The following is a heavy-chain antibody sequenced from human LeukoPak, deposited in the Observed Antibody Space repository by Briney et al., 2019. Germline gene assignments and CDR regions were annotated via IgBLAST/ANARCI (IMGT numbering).Heavy chain of an antibody. Sequence: SGPTLFHPTHPPTLPCTFSGFSLSTSGRCVSWIRQPPGKALEWLTLIDWDDEKYYRTSLNTRLTISKDPSKNQVVLTMTNMDPVDTATYDCARIRLYDSSGYHFDYWGQGTLVTVSS. J-gene: IGHJ4*02. CDR1: GFSLSTSGRC. V-gene: IGHV2-70*01. CDR2: IDWDDEK. D-gene: IGHD3-22*01. CDR3: ARIRLYDSSGYHFDY.